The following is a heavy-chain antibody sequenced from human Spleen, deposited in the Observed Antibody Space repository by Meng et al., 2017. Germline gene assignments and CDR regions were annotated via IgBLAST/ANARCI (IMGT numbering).Heavy chain of an antibody. CDR3: ARGLLLAALRN. CDR2: INHSGGT. Sequence: QVQVEQCGAGVSNASAALSLTCAGYGGSCSGYDWSWIRQPPGKGLEWIGEINHSGGTNYNPSLKSRVTRSVDKSKNQFSLKLSAVTAADTAVYYCARGLLLAALRNWGQGTLVTVSS. D-gene: IGHD6-6*01. J-gene: IGHJ4*02. CDR1: GGSCSGYD. V-gene: IGHV4-34*01.